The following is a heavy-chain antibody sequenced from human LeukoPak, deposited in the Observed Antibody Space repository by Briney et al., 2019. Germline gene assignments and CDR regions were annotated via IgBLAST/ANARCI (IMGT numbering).Heavy chain of an antibody. J-gene: IGHJ4*02. Sequence: PGGTLRLSCAASGFTFSIYAMRWVRLAPGKGLEWVSGFAGNDGRTYYADFVKGRFTISRDNSKNTLYLQMNSLRAEDTAVYYCIKNGGGSFYSHFDYWGQGTLVTVSS. D-gene: IGHD2-15*01. V-gene: IGHV3-23*01. CDR2: FAGNDGRT. CDR3: IKNGGGSFYSHFDY. CDR1: GFTFSIYA.